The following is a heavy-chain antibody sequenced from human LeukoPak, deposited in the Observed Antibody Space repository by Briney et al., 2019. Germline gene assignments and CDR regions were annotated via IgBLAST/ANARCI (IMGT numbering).Heavy chain of an antibody. D-gene: IGHD5-12*01. J-gene: IGHJ4*02. CDR1: GFTLSNYW. CDR2: INSDGSST. CDR3: AKGRATVIDY. V-gene: IGHV3-74*01. Sequence: GGSLRLSCAASGFTLSNYWMHWVRQAPGKGLVWVSRINSDGSSTTSADSVKGRFTISRDNANNTLYLQMNSLSAEATAVYYCAKGRATVIDYWGQGTLVTVSS.